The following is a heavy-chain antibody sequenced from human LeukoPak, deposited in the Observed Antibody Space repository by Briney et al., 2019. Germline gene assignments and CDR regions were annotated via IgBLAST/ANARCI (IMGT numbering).Heavy chain of an antibody. D-gene: IGHD1-26*01. V-gene: IGHV3-48*01. CDR1: GFTFSSYS. Sequence: GGSLRLSCAASGFTFSSYSMNWVRQAPGKGLEWVSYISSSSSTIYYADSVKGRFTISRDNAKNSLYLQMNSLRAEDTAVYYCARVRGIVGATTTRHYFDYWGQGTLVTVSS. CDR3: ARVRGIVGATTTRHYFDY. J-gene: IGHJ4*02. CDR2: ISSSSSTI.